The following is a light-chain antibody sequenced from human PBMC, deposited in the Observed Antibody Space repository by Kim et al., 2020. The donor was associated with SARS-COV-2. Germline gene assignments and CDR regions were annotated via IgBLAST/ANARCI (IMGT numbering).Light chain of an antibody. J-gene: IGKJ1*01. CDR1: QSVNGHF. CDR2: GAS. Sequence: ELVLTQSPGTLSLSPGEGATLSCRASQSVNGHFLAWYQQKPGKAPRLLIYGASTRATGIPDRFSGSGSGTDFTLTISRLEPEDFAMYYCQQYDSSVWTFGQGTKVE. V-gene: IGKV3-20*01. CDR3: QQYDSSVWT.